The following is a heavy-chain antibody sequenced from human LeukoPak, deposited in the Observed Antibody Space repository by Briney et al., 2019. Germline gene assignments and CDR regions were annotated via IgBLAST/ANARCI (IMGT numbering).Heavy chain of an antibody. Sequence: ASVKVSCKTSGYTFTAYYIHWVRQAPGQGLEWMVWLTPSSGVTNYAQEFQGRVTMTRDTSITTAYMELSSLRSDDTAVYFCAARSHPFDYWGQGTLVTVSS. CDR2: LTPSSGVT. CDR3: AARSHPFDY. J-gene: IGHJ4*02. V-gene: IGHV1-2*02. CDR1: GYTFTAYY.